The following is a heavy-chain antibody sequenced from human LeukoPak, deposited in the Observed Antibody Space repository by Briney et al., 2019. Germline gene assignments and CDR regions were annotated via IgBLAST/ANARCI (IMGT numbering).Heavy chain of an antibody. CDR3: ARAAWRGSNSRDAFDI. D-gene: IGHD4-23*01. CDR2: IYYSGST. Sequence: SETLSLTCTVSGDSVSSGGYYWSWIRQHPGKGLEWIGYIYYSGSTYYNPSLKSRVTISVDTSKNQFSLELSSVTAADTAVYYCARAAWRGSNSRDAFDIWGLGTMVTVSS. V-gene: IGHV4-31*03. J-gene: IGHJ3*02. CDR1: GDSVSSGGYY.